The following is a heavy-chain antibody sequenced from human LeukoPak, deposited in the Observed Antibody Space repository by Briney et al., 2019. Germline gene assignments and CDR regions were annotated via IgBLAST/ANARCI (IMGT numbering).Heavy chain of an antibody. CDR2: ISYDGSNK. D-gene: IGHD3-16*01. V-gene: IGHV3-30-3*01. J-gene: IGHJ4*02. CDR1: GFTFSSYA. CDR3: ARDSRIMTYYFDY. Sequence: GRSLRLSCAASGFTFSSYAMHWVRQAPGKGLEWVAVISYDGSNKYDADSVKGRFTSSRDNSKNTRYLQMNSLRAEDTAVYYCARDSRIMTYYFDYWGQGTLVTVSS.